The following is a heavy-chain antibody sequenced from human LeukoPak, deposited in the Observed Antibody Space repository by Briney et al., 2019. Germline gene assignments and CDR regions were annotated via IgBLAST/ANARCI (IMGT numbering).Heavy chain of an antibody. J-gene: IGHJ6*02. D-gene: IGHD1-14*01. V-gene: IGHV3-30*18. CDR3: AKDAGGSWDYYYGMDV. Sequence: GGSLRLSCAASGFTFSSYGMHWVRQAPGKGLEWVAVISYDGSNKYYADSVKGRFTISRDNSKNTLYLQMNSLRAEDTAVYYCAKDAGGSWDYYYGMDVCGQGTTVTVSS. CDR2: ISYDGSNK. CDR1: GFTFSSYG.